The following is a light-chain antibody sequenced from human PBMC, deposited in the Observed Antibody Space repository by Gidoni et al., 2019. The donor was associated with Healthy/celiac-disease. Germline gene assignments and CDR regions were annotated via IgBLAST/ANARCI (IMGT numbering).Light chain of an antibody. Sequence: EIVLTQSPGTLSVSPGERATLSCRASQSVSSTYLAWYQQKPGQAPRLLIYGASSRATGFPDRFSGSGSGTDFTLTISRLEPEDFAVYYCQQYGSSPWTFGQGTKVEIK. CDR1: QSVSSTY. CDR3: QQYGSSPWT. CDR2: GAS. J-gene: IGKJ1*01. V-gene: IGKV3-20*01.